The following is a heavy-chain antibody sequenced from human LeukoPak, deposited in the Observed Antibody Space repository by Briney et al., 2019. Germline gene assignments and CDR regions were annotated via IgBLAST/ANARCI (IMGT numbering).Heavy chain of an antibody. CDR1: GHSFTIYY. Sequence: ASVTVSFKTSGHSFTIYYMHWVRQAPGQGLEWMGIINPSGSNTTYAQRFQGRLTMTRDTSTSTVYMELSSLRSEDTAVYYCARGQYYYYMDVWGKGTTVTVSS. J-gene: IGHJ6*03. CDR2: INPSGSNT. V-gene: IGHV1-46*01. CDR3: ARGQYYYYMDV.